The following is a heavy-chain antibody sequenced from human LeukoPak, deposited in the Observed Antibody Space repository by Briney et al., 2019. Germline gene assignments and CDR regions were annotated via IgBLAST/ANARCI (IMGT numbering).Heavy chain of an antibody. J-gene: IGHJ4*02. CDR2: INPNSGGT. Sequence: AXVKVSCKASGYTFTGYYMHWVRQAPGQGLEWMGRINPNSGGTNYAQKFQGRVTMTRDTSISTAYMELSRLRPDDTAVYYCARVYYYGSGKHFDYWGQGTLVTVSS. D-gene: IGHD3-10*01. V-gene: IGHV1-2*06. CDR3: ARVYYYGSGKHFDY. CDR1: GYTFTGYY.